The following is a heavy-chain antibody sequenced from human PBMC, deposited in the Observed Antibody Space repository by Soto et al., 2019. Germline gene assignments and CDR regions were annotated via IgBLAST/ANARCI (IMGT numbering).Heavy chain of an antibody. CDR3: ANSVLMATIPDS. CDR1: GGSVSTGGYY. D-gene: IGHD5-12*01. V-gene: IGHV4-31*03. J-gene: IGHJ5*01. CDR2: IYSSGST. Sequence: SETLSLTCTVSGGSVSTGGYYWSWIRHLPGKGLEWIGYIYSSGSTYYNPSLKGRLTISLDTSKNQFSLMLTSVTAADTAVYYCANSVLMATIPDSWGQGTLDTVSS.